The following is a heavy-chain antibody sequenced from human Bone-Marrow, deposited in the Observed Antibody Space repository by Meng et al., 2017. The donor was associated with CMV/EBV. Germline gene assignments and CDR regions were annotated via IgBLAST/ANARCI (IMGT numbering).Heavy chain of an antibody. CDR1: GFTFSSYS. V-gene: IGHV3-48*04. CDR3: ARFLVPAAISYYYGMDV. D-gene: IGHD2-2*01. CDR2: ISSSSSTI. Sequence: GESLKISCAASGFTFSSYSMNWVRQAPGKGLEWVSYISSSSSTIYYADSVKGRFTISRDNAKNSLYLQMNSLRAEDTAVYYCARFLVPAAISYYYGMDVWGQGTTVTVSS. J-gene: IGHJ6*02.